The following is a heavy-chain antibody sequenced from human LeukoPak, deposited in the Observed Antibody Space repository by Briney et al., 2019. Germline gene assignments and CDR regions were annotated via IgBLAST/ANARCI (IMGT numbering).Heavy chain of an antibody. CDR2: ISGSSGST. CDR3: AKDQDYYGSGSSYFDY. J-gene: IGHJ4*02. D-gene: IGHD3-10*01. V-gene: IGHV3-23*01. CDR1: GFAFSSYA. Sequence: GGSLRLSCAASGFAFSSYAMSWVRQAPGKGLEWVSAISGSSGSTYYADSVKGRFTISRDNSKNTLYLQMNSLRAEDTAVYYCAKDQDYYGSGSSYFDYWGQGTLVTVSS.